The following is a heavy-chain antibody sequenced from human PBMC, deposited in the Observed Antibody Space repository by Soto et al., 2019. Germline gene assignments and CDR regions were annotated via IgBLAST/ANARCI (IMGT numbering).Heavy chain of an antibody. CDR3: ATGECSSTSCVNFDY. Sequence: ASVKVSCKVSGYTLTELSMHCVRQAPGKVLEWMGGFDPEDGETIYAQKFQGRVTMTEDTSTDTAYMELSSLRSEDTAVYYCATGECSSTSCVNFDYWGQGTLVTVSS. V-gene: IGHV1-24*01. D-gene: IGHD2-2*01. J-gene: IGHJ4*02. CDR1: GYTLTELS. CDR2: FDPEDGET.